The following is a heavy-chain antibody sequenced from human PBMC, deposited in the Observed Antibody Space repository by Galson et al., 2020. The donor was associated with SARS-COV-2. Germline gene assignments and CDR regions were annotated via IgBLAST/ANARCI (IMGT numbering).Heavy chain of an antibody. V-gene: IGHV3-9*01. J-gene: IGHJ3*02. CDR1: GFTFDDYA. Sequence: GGSLRLSCAASGFTFDDYAMHWVRQAPGKGLEWVSGISWNSGSIGYADSVKGRFTISRDNAKNSLYLQMNSLRAEDTALYYCAKDTDFWSGYYTTKEPDAFDIWGQGTMVTVSS. D-gene: IGHD3-3*01. CDR2: ISWNSGSI. CDR3: AKDTDFWSGYYTTKEPDAFDI.